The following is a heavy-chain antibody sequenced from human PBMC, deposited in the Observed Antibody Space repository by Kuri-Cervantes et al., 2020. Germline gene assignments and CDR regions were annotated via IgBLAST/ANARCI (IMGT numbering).Heavy chain of an antibody. V-gene: IGHV4-61*02. Sequence: SETLSLTCTVSGGSISSGSYYWSWIRQPAGKGLEWIGRIYTSGSTNYNPSLKSRVTMSVDTSKNQFSLKLSSVAAADTAVYYCARAVFALRRPPIWGQGTMVTVSS. J-gene: IGHJ3*02. CDR2: IYTSGST. CDR1: GGSISSGSYY. CDR3: ARAVFALRRPPI. D-gene: IGHD3-16*01.